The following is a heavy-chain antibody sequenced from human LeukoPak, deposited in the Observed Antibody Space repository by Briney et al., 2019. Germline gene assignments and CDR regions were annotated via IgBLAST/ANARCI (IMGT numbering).Heavy chain of an antibody. CDR3: ARPRPYCSSTSCYFDY. Sequence: SETLSFTCAVYGGSFSGYYWSWIRQPPGKGLEWIGEINHSGSTNYNPSLKSRVTISVDTSKNQFSLKLSSVTAADTAVYYCARPRPYCSSTSCYFDYWGQGTLVTVSS. D-gene: IGHD2-2*01. CDR1: GGSFSGYY. V-gene: IGHV4-34*01. CDR2: INHSGST. J-gene: IGHJ4*02.